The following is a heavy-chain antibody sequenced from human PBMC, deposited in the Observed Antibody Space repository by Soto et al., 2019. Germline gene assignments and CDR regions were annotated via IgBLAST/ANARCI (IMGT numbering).Heavy chain of an antibody. CDR3: ARVVVVAATRDYYGMDV. V-gene: IGHV1-2*04. CDR1: GYTFTGYY. J-gene: IGHJ6*02. CDR2: INPNSGGT. D-gene: IGHD2-15*01. Sequence: GASVKVSCKASGYTFTGYYMHWVRQAPGQGLEWMGWINPNSGGTNYAQKFQGWVTMTRDTSISTAYMELSRLRSDDTAVYYCARVVVVAATRDYYGMDVWGQGTTVTVSS.